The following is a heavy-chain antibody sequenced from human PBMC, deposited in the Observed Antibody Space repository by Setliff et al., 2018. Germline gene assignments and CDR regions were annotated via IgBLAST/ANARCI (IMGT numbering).Heavy chain of an antibody. D-gene: IGHD3-3*01. CDR2: SNAGNGNT. V-gene: IGHV1-3*01. CDR1: GYTFTSDS. CDR3: ARRWAFGAFDI. Sequence: GASVKVSCKASGYTFTSDSRQWVRHAPGQSLEWMGWSNAGNGNTKYSQNFQGRVTVTRDTSASTAYMELRSLKSEDTAVYYCARRWAFGAFDIWGQGTMVTVSS. J-gene: IGHJ3*02.